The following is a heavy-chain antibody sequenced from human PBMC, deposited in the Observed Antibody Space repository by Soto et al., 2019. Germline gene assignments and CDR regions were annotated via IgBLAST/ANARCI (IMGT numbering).Heavy chain of an antibody. D-gene: IGHD5-18*01. CDR3: ARDGVDTATGYYYGMDV. V-gene: IGHV1-18*01. Sequence: QVQLVQSGAEVKKPGASVKVSCKASGYTFTSYGISWVRQAPGQGLEWMGWISAYNGNTNYAQKLQGRVTMTTDTSXSXXYMELRSLRSDDTAVYYCARDGVDTATGYYYGMDVWGQGPTVTVSS. CDR1: GYTFTSYG. CDR2: ISAYNGNT. J-gene: IGHJ6*02.